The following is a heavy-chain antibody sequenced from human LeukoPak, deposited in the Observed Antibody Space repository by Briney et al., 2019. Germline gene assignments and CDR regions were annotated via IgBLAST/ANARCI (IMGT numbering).Heavy chain of an antibody. CDR2: ISNSGSTI. J-gene: IGHJ4*02. Sequence: GGSLRLSCAASGFTFSSYEVNWVRQAPGKGLEWISYISNSGSTIYYADSVKGRFTVSRDNAKNSLYLQMNSLRAEDTAVYYGARSGGYYDYWGQGTLVSVSS. CDR3: ARSGGYYDY. D-gene: IGHD4-23*01. CDR1: GFTFSSYE. V-gene: IGHV3-48*03.